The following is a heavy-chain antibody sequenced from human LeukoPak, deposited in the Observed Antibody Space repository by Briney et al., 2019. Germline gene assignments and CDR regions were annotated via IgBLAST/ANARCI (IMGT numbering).Heavy chain of an antibody. D-gene: IGHD3-22*01. J-gene: IGHJ4*02. CDR3: AKGPTYYYDSSGYETDY. CDR1: GFTFSSYG. CDR2: IRYDGSNK. Sequence: GSLRLSCAASGFTFSSYGMHWVRQAPGKGLEWVAFIRYDGSNKYYADSVKGRFTISRDNSKNTLYLQMNSLRAEDTAVYYCAKGPTYYYDSSGYETDYWGQGTLVTVSS. V-gene: IGHV3-30*02.